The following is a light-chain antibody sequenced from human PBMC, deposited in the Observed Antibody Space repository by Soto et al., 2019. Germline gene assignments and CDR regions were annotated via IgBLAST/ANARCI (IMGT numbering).Light chain of an antibody. J-gene: IGLJ1*01. CDR3: SSYTSSSTNV. CDR2: DVS. V-gene: IGLV2-14*01. CDR1: RRDSGGYNY. Sequence: SAPTPPASLSGSPRQSVTHSLPGNRRDSGGYNYVSWYQQHPGKAPKLMIYDVSNRLSGVSNRLSGSKSGITVSLTISWLQAEDEADYYCSSYTSSSTNVFGTGTKVTVL.